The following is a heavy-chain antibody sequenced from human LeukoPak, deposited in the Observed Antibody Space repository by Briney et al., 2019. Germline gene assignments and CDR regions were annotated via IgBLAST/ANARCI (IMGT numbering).Heavy chain of an antibody. V-gene: IGHV1-69*13. CDR3: ARGVDDYVWGGYRAPHFDY. J-gene: IGHJ4*02. Sequence: SVKVSCKASGGTFSSYAISWVRQAPGQGLEWMGGIIPIFGTANYAQKFQGRVTITADESTSTAYMELSSLRSEDTAVYYCARGVDDYVWGGYRAPHFDYWGQGTLVTVSS. CDR2: IIPIFGTA. D-gene: IGHD3-16*02. CDR1: GGTFSSYA.